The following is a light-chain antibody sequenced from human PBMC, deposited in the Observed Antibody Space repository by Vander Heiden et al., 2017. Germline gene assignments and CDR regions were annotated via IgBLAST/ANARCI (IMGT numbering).Light chain of an antibody. Sequence: NFMLTQPHSVSESPGKTVTISCTRSSGSIASNYVQWYQQRPGSSPTTVIYEDNQRPSGVPDRFSGSIDSSSNSASLTISGLKTEDDADYYCQSYDSSNPWVFGGGTKLTVL. CDR3: QSYDSSNPWV. CDR1: SGSIASNY. CDR2: EDN. V-gene: IGLV6-57*01. J-gene: IGLJ3*02.